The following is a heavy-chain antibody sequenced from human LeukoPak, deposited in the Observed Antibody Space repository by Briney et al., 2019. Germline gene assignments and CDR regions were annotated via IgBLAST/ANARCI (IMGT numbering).Heavy chain of an antibody. V-gene: IGHV3-23*01. CDR2: ISGSGDNT. D-gene: IGHD5-12*01. Sequence: GGSLRLSCGASGFSFRDYAMSWVRQAPGKGLEWVSGISGSGDNTYYADSVKGRFTISRDNSKNTLYLQMNSLRAEDTAVYYCAKGSGYDTDFDYWGQGTLVSVSS. CDR1: GFSFRDYA. J-gene: IGHJ4*02. CDR3: AKGSGYDTDFDY.